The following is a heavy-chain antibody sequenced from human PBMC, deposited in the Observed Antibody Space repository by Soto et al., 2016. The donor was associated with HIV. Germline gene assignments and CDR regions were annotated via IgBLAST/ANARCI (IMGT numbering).Heavy chain of an antibody. J-gene: IGHJ4*02. CDR1: GYTFATYG. V-gene: IGHV1-46*03. Sequence: QVQLVQSGAEVKKPGASVKVSCKASGYTFATYGLTWVRQAPGQGLEWMGINDPTGASTLYAQKFQGRVTMTADTSTSTVYMELSSLRSEDTAVYYCARGGYCSSTSCSPTDYWGQGTLVTVSS. CDR2: NDPTGAST. CDR3: ARGGYCSSTSCSPTDY. D-gene: IGHD2-2*01.